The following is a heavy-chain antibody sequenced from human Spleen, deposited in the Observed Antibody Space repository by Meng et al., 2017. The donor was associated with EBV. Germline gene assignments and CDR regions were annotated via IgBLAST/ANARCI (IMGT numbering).Heavy chain of an antibody. CDR3: ATWNNNGWYYGY. D-gene: IGHD6-19*01. CDR1: GGSSVGSD. Sequence: QVPLQQGGGGLLTPSVSPPPTCAGFGGSSVGSDWSWIRQPPGKGLEWIGEINLGGNTNYNPSLKSRVSISVDTSKNHFSLKVDSVTAADTAVYYCATWNNNGWYYGYWGQGTLVTVSS. V-gene: IGHV4-34*01. CDR2: INLGGNT. J-gene: IGHJ4*01.